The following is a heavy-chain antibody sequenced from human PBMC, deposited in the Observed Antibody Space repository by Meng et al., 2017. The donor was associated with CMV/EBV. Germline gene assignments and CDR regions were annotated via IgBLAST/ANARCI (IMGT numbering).Heavy chain of an antibody. Sequence: GGSLRLSCAASGFIFSDSYMSWIRQAPGKGLEWVSYSTSSGRTKYYADSVKGRFTISRDNAKNSLYLQMNSLRAEDTALYYCARDLPSDPSLDPIGLDYWGQGTLVTVSS. CDR2: STSSGRTK. CDR3: ARDLPSDPSLDPIGLDY. V-gene: IGHV3-11*01. J-gene: IGHJ4*02. CDR1: GFIFSDSY. D-gene: IGHD1-1*01.